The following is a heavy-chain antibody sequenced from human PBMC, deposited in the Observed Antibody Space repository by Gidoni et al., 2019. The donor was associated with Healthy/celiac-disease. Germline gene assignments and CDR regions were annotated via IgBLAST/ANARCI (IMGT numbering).Heavy chain of an antibody. V-gene: IGHV3-21*01. CDR3: ARDPRYMWWELLE. CDR2: ISSSSSYI. Sequence: EVQLVESVGGLVKPGGSLRLSCAASGFTFSSYSMNWVRQAPGKGLEWVSSISSSSSYIYYADSVKGRFTISRDNAKNSLYLQMNSLRAEDTAVYYCARDPRYMWWELLEWGQGTLVTVSS. J-gene: IGHJ4*02. D-gene: IGHD1-26*01. CDR1: GFTFSSYS.